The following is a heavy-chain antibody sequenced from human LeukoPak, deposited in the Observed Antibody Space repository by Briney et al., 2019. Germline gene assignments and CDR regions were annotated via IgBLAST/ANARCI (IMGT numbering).Heavy chain of an antibody. CDR1: AFTFYGNT. J-gene: IGHJ3*02. CDR3: ARRDVFDI. CDR2: ISSSGTAT. Sequence: SCAGYAFTFYGNTWVRHGQTPGKGLEWVSGISSSGTATYYADSVKGRFTISRDNAKNTLYLQMNSLRAEDTAVYYCARRDVFDIWGQGTLVTVSS. V-gene: IGHV3-23*01.